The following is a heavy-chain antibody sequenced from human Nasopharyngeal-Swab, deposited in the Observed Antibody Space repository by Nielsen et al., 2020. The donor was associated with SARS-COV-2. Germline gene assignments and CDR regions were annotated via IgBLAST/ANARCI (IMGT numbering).Heavy chain of an antibody. CDR3: ARDYYDNYDSDY. Sequence: ASVKVSCKSSGYNFLSYGISWMRQVPGQGLEWVGCINPDSGDTKYAQKFQGRVTVTRDTSRSTAYIELSRLRSDDTAVYYCARDYYDNYDSDYWGQGTLVTVSS. V-gene: IGHV1-2*02. CDR2: INPDSGDT. J-gene: IGHJ4*02. CDR1: GYNFLSYG. D-gene: IGHD3-22*01.